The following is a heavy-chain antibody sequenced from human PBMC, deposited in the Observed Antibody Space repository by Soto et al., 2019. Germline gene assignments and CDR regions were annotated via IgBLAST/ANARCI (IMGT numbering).Heavy chain of an antibody. V-gene: IGHV4-39*01. Sequence: SETLSLTCSVSGGSINSSSYFWGWVRQPPGKGLEWIGSIYYSGSTYYNPSLRSRVTISVDTSKNQFSLKLSSVTAADTAVFYCARHYSSGSRNWFDPWGPGTLVTVSS. CDR1: GGSINSSSYF. J-gene: IGHJ5*02. CDR3: ARHYSSGSRNWFDP. D-gene: IGHD6-19*01. CDR2: IYYSGST.